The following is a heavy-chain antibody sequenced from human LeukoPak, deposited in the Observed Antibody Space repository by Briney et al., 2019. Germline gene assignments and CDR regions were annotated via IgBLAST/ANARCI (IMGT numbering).Heavy chain of an antibody. CDR1: GGTFSSYA. Sequence: ASVKVSCKPSGGTFSSYAISWVRQAPGQGLEWMGGIIPILGTITYAQKFQGRVTITADESMSTAYMELSSLKSEDTAVYYCAGGYCSSTTCPASGYWGQGTLVTVSS. J-gene: IGHJ4*02. CDR2: IIPILGTI. D-gene: IGHD2-2*03. V-gene: IGHV1-69*13. CDR3: AGGYCSSTTCPASGY.